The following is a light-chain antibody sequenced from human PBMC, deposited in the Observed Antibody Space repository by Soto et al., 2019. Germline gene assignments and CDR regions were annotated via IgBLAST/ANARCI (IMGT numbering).Light chain of an antibody. CDR1: QTIGTW. V-gene: IGKV1-5*03. J-gene: IGKJ4*01. CDR2: KAS. Sequence: DIHMTQSPSSLTASVLDRVTITCRASQTIGTWLAWYQQKPAKAPKLLIYKASTLESGVPSRFSGSGSGTEFTLTISSLQADDFATYYCQQYNDLSTFGGGTKVDI. CDR3: QQYNDLST.